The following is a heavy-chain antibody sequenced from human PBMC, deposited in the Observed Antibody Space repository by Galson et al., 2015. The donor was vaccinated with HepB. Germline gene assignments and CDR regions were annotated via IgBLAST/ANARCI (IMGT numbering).Heavy chain of an antibody. CDR3: ARRGYAIWGTTYNWFDP. J-gene: IGHJ5*02. CDR1: GGTFSSYA. CDR2: IIPIFGTA. Sequence: SVKVSCKASGGTFSSYAISWVRQAPGQGLEWMGGIIPIFGTANYAQKFQGRVTITADESTSTAYMELSSLRSEDTAVYYCARRGYAIWGTTYNWFDPWGQGTLVTVSS. D-gene: IGHD2-8*01. V-gene: IGHV1-69*13.